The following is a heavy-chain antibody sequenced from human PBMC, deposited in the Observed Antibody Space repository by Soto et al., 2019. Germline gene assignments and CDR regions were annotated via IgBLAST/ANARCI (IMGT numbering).Heavy chain of an antibody. V-gene: IGHV3-30*03. CDR2: ISYGGSNI. Sequence: QVQLVESGGGVVQPGRSLRLSCAASGFTFSSYGMHWVRQAPGKGLEWVAVISYGGSNIYYADSVKGRFTIFRDNSKKTLLPQINSMRVEDKAVCYCAIRNSNDVNALDIWGQGTMVTVSS. J-gene: IGHJ3*02. CDR3: AIRNSNDVNALDI. D-gene: IGHD1-1*01. CDR1: GFTFSSYG.